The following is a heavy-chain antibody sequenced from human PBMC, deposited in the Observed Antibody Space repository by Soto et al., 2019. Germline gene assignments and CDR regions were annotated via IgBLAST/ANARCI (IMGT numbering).Heavy chain of an antibody. J-gene: IGHJ6*02. CDR1: GFSSSSNY. D-gene: IGHD2-21*01. CDR3: ARKPPSAIQGWAFGMDV. Sequence: ELQLVETGGGWIQTGGSLRLSCAASGFSSSSNYIAWVRQPPGKGLEWVSTTFSGGNTEYAASVKGRCSISRDKNKNTLYLQMDNLRVEDTAVYYCARKPPSAIQGWAFGMDVWGQGTTVSVS. V-gene: IGHV3-53*02. CDR2: TFSGGNT.